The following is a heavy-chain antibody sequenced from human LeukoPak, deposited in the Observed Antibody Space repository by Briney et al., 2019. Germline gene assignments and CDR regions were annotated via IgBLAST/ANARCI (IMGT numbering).Heavy chain of an antibody. J-gene: IGHJ4*02. CDR1: GGTFSSYA. CDR2: IIPILGIA. V-gene: IGHV1-69*04. D-gene: IGHD2-15*01. CDR3: ARGGYCSGGSCYPIDY. Sequence: SVKVSCKASGGTFSSYAISWVRQAPGQGLEWMGRIIPILGIANYAQKFQGRVTITADKSTSTAYMGLSSLRSEDTAVYYCARGGYCSGGSCYPIDYWGQGTLVTVSS.